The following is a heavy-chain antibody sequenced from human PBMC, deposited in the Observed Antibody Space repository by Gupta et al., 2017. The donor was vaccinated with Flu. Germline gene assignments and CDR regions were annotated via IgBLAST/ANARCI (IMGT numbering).Heavy chain of an antibody. J-gene: IGHJ3*02. CDR2: IKRDGSQI. CDR1: GLPFGGYW. V-gene: IGHV3-7*01. CDR3: ARDLTPTWSGYYFDAFDI. Sequence: EEQLAESAGGLFQPGGSPRLSCEAFGLPFGGYWMIWVRQAPGKGPEWVANIKRDGSQIYYVDSVKGRFTNSRDNAKNTLYLQMNSLRAEDTAIYYCARDLTPTWSGYYFDAFDIWGQGTLVTVSS. D-gene: IGHD3-3*01.